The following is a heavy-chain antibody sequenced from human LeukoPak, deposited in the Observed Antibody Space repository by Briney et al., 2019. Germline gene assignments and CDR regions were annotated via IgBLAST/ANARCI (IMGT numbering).Heavy chain of an antibody. V-gene: IGHV3-23*01. CDR2: ISGSGGTT. CDR1: GFPFSRFA. Sequence: GGSLRLSCAASGFPFSRFAMSWVRQAPGKGLEWVSTISGSGGTTNYADSVKGRFTFSRDNSKNTLYLQMNSLRAEDTAVYYCAKGDFDYWGQGTLVTVSS. J-gene: IGHJ4*02. CDR3: AKGDFDY.